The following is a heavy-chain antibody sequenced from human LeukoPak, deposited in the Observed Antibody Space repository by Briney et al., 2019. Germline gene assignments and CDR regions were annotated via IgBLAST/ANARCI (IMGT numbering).Heavy chain of an antibody. CDR1: GFTFSNYR. J-gene: IGHJ3*02. D-gene: IGHD5-24*01. CDR2: ISSSSIYI. Sequence: GGSLRLSCAASGFTFSNYRMNWVRQAPGKGLEWVSSISSSSIYIYYADSLKGRFTISRDNAKNSLYLQMNSLRAEDTAVYYCARGRDGYNLVDAFDIWGQGIMVVVSS. CDR3: ARGRDGYNLVDAFDI. V-gene: IGHV3-21*01.